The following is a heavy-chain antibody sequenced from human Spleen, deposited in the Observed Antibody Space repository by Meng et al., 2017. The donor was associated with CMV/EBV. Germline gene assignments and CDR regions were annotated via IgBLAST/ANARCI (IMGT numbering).Heavy chain of an antibody. CDR1: GSTFTSYG. CDR3: AGACSSTSCYSGHDAFDI. CDR2: ISAYNGNT. D-gene: IGHD2-2*01. J-gene: IGHJ3*02. V-gene: IGHV1-18*01. Sequence: ASVKVSCKASGSTFTSYGISWVRQAPGQGLEWMGWISAYNGNTHYAQKLQGRVTMTTDTSTTTAYMDLRSLRSDDTAVYYCAGACSSTSCYSGHDAFDIWGQGTMVTVSS.